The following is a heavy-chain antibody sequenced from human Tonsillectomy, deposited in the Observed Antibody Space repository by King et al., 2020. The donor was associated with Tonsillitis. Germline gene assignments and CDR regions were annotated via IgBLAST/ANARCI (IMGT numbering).Heavy chain of an antibody. J-gene: IGHJ4*02. Sequence: VQLVESGGGLVQPGGSLRLSCAASGFTFSNYWMTWVRQAPGKGLEWVANLNEDGSKKYYVDSVKGRFTISRDNAKNSLYLQMNSLSAEDTAVYYCARDMDYWGQGTLVTVSS. CDR1: GFTFSNYW. V-gene: IGHV3-7*01. CDR3: ARDMDY. CDR2: LNEDGSKK.